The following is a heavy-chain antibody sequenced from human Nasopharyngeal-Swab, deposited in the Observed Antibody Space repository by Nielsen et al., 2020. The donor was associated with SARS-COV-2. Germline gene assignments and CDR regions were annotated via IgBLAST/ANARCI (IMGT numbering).Heavy chain of an antibody. V-gene: IGHV3-33*01. CDR3: AAAPSGDYGGY. CDR1: GFTFSNYG. CDR2: IWYDGSNK. D-gene: IGHD4-23*01. Sequence: SLKISCEASGFTFSNYGMHWVRQAPGKGLEWVAVIWYDGSNKYYADSVKGRFTISRDNSKNTVYLQMNSLRAEDTAVYYFAAAPSGDYGGYWGQGTLVTVSS. J-gene: IGHJ4*02.